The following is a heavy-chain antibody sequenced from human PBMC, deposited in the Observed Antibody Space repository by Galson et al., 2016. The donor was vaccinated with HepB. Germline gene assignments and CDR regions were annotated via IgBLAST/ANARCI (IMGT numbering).Heavy chain of an antibody. Sequence: ETLSLTCTVSGDSISSTSYYWGWIRQPPGKGLEWIGSISYSGSTYYNPSLKSRVTISANTSKKQFSLKLSSVTAADTAVYYCARRYNWNDTLFDSWGQGTLVTVSS. D-gene: IGHD1-1*01. V-gene: IGHV4-39*01. CDR2: ISYSGST. J-gene: IGHJ4*02. CDR3: ARRYNWNDTLFDS. CDR1: GDSISSTSYY.